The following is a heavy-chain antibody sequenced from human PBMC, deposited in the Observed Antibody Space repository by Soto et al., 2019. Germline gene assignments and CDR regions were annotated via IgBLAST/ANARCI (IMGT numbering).Heavy chain of an antibody. CDR3: ASPRPPYNWFDP. CDR2: ISAYNGNT. CDR1: GYTFTSYG. V-gene: IGHV1-18*01. Sequence: QVQLVQSGAEVKKPGASVKVSCKASGYTFTSYGISWVRQAPGQGLEWMGWISAYNGNTNYAQKLQGRVTMTTGTSRSTAYMELRRLRSDDTAVYFCASPRPPYNWFDPWGQGTLVTVSS. J-gene: IGHJ5*02.